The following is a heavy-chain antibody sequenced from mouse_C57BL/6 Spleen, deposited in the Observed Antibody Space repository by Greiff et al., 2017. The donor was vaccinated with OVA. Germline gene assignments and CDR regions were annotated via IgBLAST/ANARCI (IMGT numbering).Heavy chain of an antibody. CDR3: DWDKAY. Sequence: QVQLQQSGAELARPGASVKLSCKASGYTFTSYGISWVKQRTGQGLEWIGEIYPRSGNTYYNEKFKGKATLTADKSSSTAYMELRSLTSEDSAGYFCDWDKAYWGQGTLVTVSA. D-gene: IGHD3-3*01. CDR1: GYTFTSYG. J-gene: IGHJ3*01. CDR2: IYPRSGNT. V-gene: IGHV1-81*01.